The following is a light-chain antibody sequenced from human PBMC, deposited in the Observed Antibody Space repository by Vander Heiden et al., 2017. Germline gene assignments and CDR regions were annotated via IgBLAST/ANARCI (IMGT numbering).Light chain of an antibody. Sequence: DIQKTQSPSSLSASVGDRITITCQASQDIRNFLNWYQVKPGKAPKLLIYDASNLETGVPSRFSGSGSGTDFTLTISSLQPEDIATYYCQQFDDRPALIFGGGTKV. J-gene: IGKJ4*01. CDR1: QDIRNF. V-gene: IGKV1-33*01. CDR3: QQFDDRPALI. CDR2: DAS.